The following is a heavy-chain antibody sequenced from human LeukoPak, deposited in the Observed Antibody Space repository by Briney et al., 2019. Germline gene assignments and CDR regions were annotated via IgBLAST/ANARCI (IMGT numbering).Heavy chain of an antibody. V-gene: IGHV1-69*13. CDR2: IIPIFGTA. Sequence: SVKVSCKASGGTFSSYAISWVRQAPGQGLEWMGGIIPIFGTANYAQKFQGRVTITADESTSTAYMELSSPRSEDTAVYYCARDHSYYDSSGYYELDYWGQGTLVTVSS. D-gene: IGHD3-22*01. J-gene: IGHJ4*02. CDR3: ARDHSYYDSSGYYELDY. CDR1: GGTFSSYA.